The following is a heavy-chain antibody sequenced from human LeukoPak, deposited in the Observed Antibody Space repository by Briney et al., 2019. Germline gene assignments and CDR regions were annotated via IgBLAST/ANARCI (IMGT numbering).Heavy chain of an antibody. CDR1: GYTFTSYG. CDR2: INPNTGGT. Sequence: ASVKVSCKASGYTFTSYGISWVRQAPGQGLEWMGLINPNTGGTNYAQRFQGRVTMTRDTSISTVYMDLRSLRSDDTAVYYCARDRWQQLDWFDPWGQGTLVIVSS. D-gene: IGHD5-24*01. CDR3: ARDRWQQLDWFDP. J-gene: IGHJ5*02. V-gene: IGHV1-2*02.